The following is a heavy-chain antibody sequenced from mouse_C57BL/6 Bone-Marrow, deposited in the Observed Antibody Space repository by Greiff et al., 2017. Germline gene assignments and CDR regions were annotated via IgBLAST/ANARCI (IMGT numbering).Heavy chain of an antibody. Sequence: QVQLQQSGAELARPGASVKLSCKASGYTFTSYGISWVKQRTGQGLEWIGEIYPRSGNTYYNEKFKGKATLTADKSSSTAYMEIRSLTSEDSAVYFCARSYWYFDVWGTGTTVTVSS. CDR3: ARSYWYFDV. J-gene: IGHJ1*03. V-gene: IGHV1-81*01. CDR1: GYTFTSYG. CDR2: IYPRSGNT.